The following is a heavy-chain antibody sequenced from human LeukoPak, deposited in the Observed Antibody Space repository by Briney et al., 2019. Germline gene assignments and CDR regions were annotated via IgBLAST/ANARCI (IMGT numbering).Heavy chain of an antibody. CDR2: FDPEDGET. J-gene: IGHJ5*02. CDR3: ATQGRNYYDSSGYYYWFDP. CDR1: GYTPTELS. V-gene: IGHV1-24*01. Sequence: GASVKVSCKVSGYTPTELSIHWVRQAPGKGLEWMGGFDPEDGETIYAQKFQGRVTMTEDTSTDTAYMELSSLRSEDTAVYYCATQGRNYYDSSGYYYWFDPWGQGTLVTVSS. D-gene: IGHD3-22*01.